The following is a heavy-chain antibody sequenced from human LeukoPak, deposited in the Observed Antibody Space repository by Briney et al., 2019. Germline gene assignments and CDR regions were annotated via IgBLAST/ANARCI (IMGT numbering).Heavy chain of an antibody. D-gene: IGHD3-9*01. CDR2: IYYSGST. Sequence: SETLSLTCAVYGGSFSGYYWSWIRQPPGKGLEWIGSIYYSGSTYYNPSLKSRVTISVDTSKNQFSLKLSSVTAADTAVYYCARHRIDSSAYYDILTGYFDYWGQGTLVTVSS. J-gene: IGHJ4*02. CDR1: GGSFSGYY. CDR3: ARHRIDSSAYYDILTGYFDY. V-gene: IGHV4-34*01.